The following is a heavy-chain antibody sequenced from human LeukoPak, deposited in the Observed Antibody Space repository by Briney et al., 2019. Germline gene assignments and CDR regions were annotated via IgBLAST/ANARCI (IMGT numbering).Heavy chain of an antibody. CDR3: ARGYPWGSFDY. V-gene: IGHV3-23*01. CDR1: GFTFSDYA. CDR2: ISGRGLSS. Sequence: GGSLRLSCVASGFTFSDYAMSWVRQTPGKGLEWVSIISGRGLSSYYGDSVYADSVKGRFTISRDDSKNTLYLQMNSLRAEDTAVYYCARGYPWGSFDYWGQGTLVTVSS. J-gene: IGHJ4*02. D-gene: IGHD7-27*01.